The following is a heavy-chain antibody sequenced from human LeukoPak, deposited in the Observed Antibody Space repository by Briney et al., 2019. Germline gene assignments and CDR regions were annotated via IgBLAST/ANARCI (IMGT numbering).Heavy chain of an antibody. Sequence: GGSLRLSCATSGFTFRSYEMHWVRQAPGKGLEWVSYISSSGSTIYYADSVKGRFTISRDNAKNSLYLQMNSLRAEDTAVYYCARDQGYYYDSSGYYNWFDPWGQGTLVTVSS. D-gene: IGHD3-22*01. CDR1: GFTFRSYE. J-gene: IGHJ5*02. CDR3: ARDQGYYYDSSGYYNWFDP. V-gene: IGHV3-48*03. CDR2: ISSSGSTI.